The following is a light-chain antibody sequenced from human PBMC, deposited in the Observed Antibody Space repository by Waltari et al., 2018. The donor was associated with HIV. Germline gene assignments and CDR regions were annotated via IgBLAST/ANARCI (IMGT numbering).Light chain of an antibody. J-gene: IGLJ3*02. Sequence: QSVLTQPPSLSGAPGPTGTISCTGTSSNLAADYHVHWYQQPPGTAPKLLIYGSTIRPSGVPDRFSGSKSGTSASLAITGLQADDEADYYCQSYDSSLSAWVFGGGTKLTVL. CDR2: GST. CDR3: QSYDSSLSAWV. V-gene: IGLV1-40*01. CDR1: SSNLAADYH.